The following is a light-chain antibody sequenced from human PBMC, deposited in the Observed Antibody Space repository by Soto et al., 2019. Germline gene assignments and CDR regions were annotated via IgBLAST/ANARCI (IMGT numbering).Light chain of an antibody. CDR3: QQRSNWPLT. Sequence: EIVLTQSPATLSLSPGERATLSCRASESTSGYLAWYQQKPGQAPRLLIYDASNRATGIPARFSGSGSGTDFTLTISSLEPEDFAVYYCQQRSNWPLTFGGGTKVDIK. CDR2: DAS. J-gene: IGKJ4*01. CDR1: ESTSGY. V-gene: IGKV3-11*01.